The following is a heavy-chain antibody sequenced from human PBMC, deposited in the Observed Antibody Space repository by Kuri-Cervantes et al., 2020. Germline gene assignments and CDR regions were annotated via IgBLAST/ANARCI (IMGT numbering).Heavy chain of an antibody. CDR3: AKERDPFRYDSSGYGFDY. V-gene: IGHV3-30*18. Sequence: SLKISCAASGFTFSSYGMQWVRQAPGKGLEWVAVVSYDGSNKYYADSVKGRFTIPRDNSKNTLYLQMNSLRAEDTAVYYCAKERDPFRYDSSGYGFDYWGQGTLVTVSS. CDR2: VSYDGSNK. J-gene: IGHJ4*02. CDR1: GFTFSSYG. D-gene: IGHD3-22*01.